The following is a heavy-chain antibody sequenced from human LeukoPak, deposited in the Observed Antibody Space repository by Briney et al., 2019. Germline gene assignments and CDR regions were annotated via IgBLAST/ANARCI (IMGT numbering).Heavy chain of an antibody. Sequence: SENPSLHRAVYGGAFRGFYWSWIRPPPREGLEGIGGINHSGSTNYNPSLKSRVTISVDTSKNQFSLKLSSVTAADTAVYYCARGPASHSSGREVNFDYWGQGTLVTVSS. CDR3: ARGPASHSSGREVNFDY. D-gene: IGHD6-19*01. CDR2: INHSGST. V-gene: IGHV4-34*01. CDR1: GGAFRGFY. J-gene: IGHJ4*02.